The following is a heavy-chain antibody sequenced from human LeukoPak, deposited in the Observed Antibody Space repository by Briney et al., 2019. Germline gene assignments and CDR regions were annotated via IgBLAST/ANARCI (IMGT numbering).Heavy chain of an antibody. CDR2: ISGSSSYI. Sequence: GGSLRLSCATSGFTVSSNYMSWVRQAPGKGLEWVSSISGSSSYIYYADSVKGRFTISRDNAKNSLYLQMNSLRAEDTAVYYCAREGATGKLDWGQGTLVTVSS. CDR1: GFTVSSNY. V-gene: IGHV3-21*01. CDR3: AREGATGKLD. D-gene: IGHD1-26*01. J-gene: IGHJ4*02.